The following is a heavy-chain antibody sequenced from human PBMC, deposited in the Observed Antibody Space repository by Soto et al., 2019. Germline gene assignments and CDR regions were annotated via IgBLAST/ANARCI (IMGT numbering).Heavy chain of an antibody. CDR3: ARDMYGDYVRYYYYYGMDV. CDR1: GFTFRSYS. CDR2: ISSSSSYI. Sequence: GGSLRPSCAASGFTFRSYSMNWVRQAPGKGLEWVSSISSSSSYIYYADSVKGRFTISRDNAKNSLYLQMNGLRAEDTAVYYCARDMYGDYVRYYYYYGMDVWGQGTTVTVSS. J-gene: IGHJ6*02. V-gene: IGHV3-21*01. D-gene: IGHD4-17*01.